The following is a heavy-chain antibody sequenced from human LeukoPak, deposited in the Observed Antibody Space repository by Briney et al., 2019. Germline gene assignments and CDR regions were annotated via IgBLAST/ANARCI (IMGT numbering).Heavy chain of an antibody. Sequence: GSVKVSCKASGYTFTIYDINWVRQAAGQGLEWMGWMNPDSGNTDFAQKFQGRVTMTRNTSISTAYMELSSLTSEYTAVYYCAVHLPGDYLDPWGQGTLVTVSS. D-gene: IGHD4-17*01. CDR2: MNPDSGNT. J-gene: IGHJ5*02. CDR1: GYTFTIYD. V-gene: IGHV1-8*01. CDR3: AVHLPGDYLDP.